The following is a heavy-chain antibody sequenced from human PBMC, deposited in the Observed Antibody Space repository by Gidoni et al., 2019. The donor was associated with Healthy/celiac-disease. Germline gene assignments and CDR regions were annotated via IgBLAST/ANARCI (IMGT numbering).Heavy chain of an antibody. CDR3: ARVAAAWSMDV. J-gene: IGHJ6*03. D-gene: IGHD6-13*01. CDR2: IRSSSSTI. V-gene: IGHV3-48*01. Sequence: EVQLVESGGGLVQPGGSLRLSCAASGFTFSSYSMNLVRQAPGKGLEWVSYIRSSSSTIYYADSVKGRFTISRDNAKNSLYLQMNSLRAEDTAVYYCARVAAAWSMDVWGKGTTVTVSS. CDR1: GFTFSSYS.